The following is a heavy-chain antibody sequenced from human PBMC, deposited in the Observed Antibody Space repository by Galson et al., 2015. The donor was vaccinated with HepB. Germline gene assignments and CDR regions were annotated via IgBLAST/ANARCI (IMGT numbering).Heavy chain of an antibody. CDR2: IGYDGFKK. CDR1: GFMFSSYG. CDR3: ASGMTPTGNFDY. J-gene: IGHJ4*02. D-gene: IGHD1-1*01. V-gene: IGHV3-30*02. Sequence: LRLSCAASGFMFSSYGTHWVRQAPGKGLEWVAFIGYDGFKKYYGDSVKGRLIISRDNSKSTLYLQMNSVTVDDTAVYYCASGMTPTGNFDYWGQGALVTVSS.